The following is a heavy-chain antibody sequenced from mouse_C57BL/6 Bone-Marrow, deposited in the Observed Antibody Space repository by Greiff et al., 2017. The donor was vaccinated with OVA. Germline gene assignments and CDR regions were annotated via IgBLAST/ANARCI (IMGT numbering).Heavy chain of an antibody. CDR1: GFTFSSYA. J-gene: IGHJ2*01. D-gene: IGHD1-1*01. CDR2: ISSGGDYI. V-gene: IGHV5-9-1*02. Sequence: VQLKESGEGLVKPGGSLKLSCAASGFTFSSYAMSWVRQTPEKRLEWVAYISSGGDYIYYADTVKGRFTISRDNARNTLYLQMSSLKSEDTAMYYCTRANYYGTLFDYWGQGTTLTVSS. CDR3: TRANYYGTLFDY.